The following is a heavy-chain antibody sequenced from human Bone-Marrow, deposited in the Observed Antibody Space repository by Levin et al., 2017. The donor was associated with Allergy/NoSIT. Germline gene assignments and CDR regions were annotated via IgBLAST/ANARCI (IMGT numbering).Heavy chain of an antibody. J-gene: IGHJ3*01. CDR1: GYTFNTYG. CDR3: ARNWGEGNAFDV. V-gene: IGHV1-18*01. CDR2: IALYNGNT. Sequence: ASVKVSCKASGYTFNTYGLGWVRQAPGQGLEWMGWIALYNGNTNYAQNFRDRLKMTTDTSTSTAYMELTNLRSDDTAVYYCARNWGEGNAFDVWGQGTKVTVSS. D-gene: IGHD3-16*01.